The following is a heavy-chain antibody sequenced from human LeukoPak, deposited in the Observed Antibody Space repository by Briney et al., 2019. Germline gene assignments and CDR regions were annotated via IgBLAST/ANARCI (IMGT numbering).Heavy chain of an antibody. CDR1: GFTFSDYY. CDR3: ARDPRGCSSTSCYYYYYYMDV. Sequence: GGSLRLSCAASGFTFSDYYMSWIRQAPGKGLEWVSYISSSGSTIYYADSVKGRFTISRDNAKNSLYLQMNSLRAEDTAVYYCARDPRGCSSTSCYYYYYYMDVWGKGTTVTVSS. D-gene: IGHD2-2*01. V-gene: IGHV3-11*01. J-gene: IGHJ6*03. CDR2: ISSSGSTI.